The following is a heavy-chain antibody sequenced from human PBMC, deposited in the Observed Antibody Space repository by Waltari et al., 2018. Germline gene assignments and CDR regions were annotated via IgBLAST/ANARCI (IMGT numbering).Heavy chain of an antibody. Sequence: QVQLQQWGAGLLKPSETLSLTCAVYGESLSGYYWSWIRQPPGKGLEWIGEINHSGSTTYDPYIKRRVTISLELARNQFSLNVSSVTAADTAVYYCARGDITMIPGPLLNWGQGTLVTVSS. CDR1: GESLSGYY. CDR3: ARGDITMIPGPLLN. D-gene: IGHD3-22*01. J-gene: IGHJ4*02. V-gene: IGHV4-34*01. CDR2: INHSGST.